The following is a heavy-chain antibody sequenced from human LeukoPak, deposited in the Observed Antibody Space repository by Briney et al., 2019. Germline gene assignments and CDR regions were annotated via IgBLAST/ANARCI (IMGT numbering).Heavy chain of an antibody. Sequence: ASVKVSCKASGFTFTDYYLHWLRQAPGQGLEWLGWVNPNNGDTDYAQKFQGRVTMTRATSIRTAYMALSRLTSDDTAVYYCARKQRLTGATKIAFDIWGQGTMLTVSS. V-gene: IGHV1-2*02. CDR1: GFTFTDYY. CDR3: ARKQRLTGATKIAFDI. CDR2: VNPNNGDT. J-gene: IGHJ3*02. D-gene: IGHD5-24*01.